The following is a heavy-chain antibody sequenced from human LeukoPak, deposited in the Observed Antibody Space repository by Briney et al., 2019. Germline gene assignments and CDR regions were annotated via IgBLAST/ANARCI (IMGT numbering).Heavy chain of an antibody. CDR1: GFTFSSYG. CDR3: ARGGTGDYYYYYMDV. V-gene: IGHV3-23*01. CDR2: ISGSGGST. J-gene: IGHJ6*03. Sequence: PGGSLRLSCAASGFTFSSYGMSWVRQAPGKGLEWVSAISGSGGSTYYADSVKGRFTISRDNSKNTLYLQMNSLRAEDTALYYCARGGTGDYYYYYMDVWGKGTTVTVSS.